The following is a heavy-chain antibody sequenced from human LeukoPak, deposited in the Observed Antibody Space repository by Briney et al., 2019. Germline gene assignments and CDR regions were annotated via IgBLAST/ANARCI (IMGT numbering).Heavy chain of an antibody. Sequence: PGGSLRLSCAASGLTFSSYAMSWVRQAPGKGLEWVSAISGSGGSTYYADSVKGRFTISRDNSKNTLYLQMNSLRAEDTAVYYCAKVSGSGRNYYYYGMDVWGQGTTVTVSS. CDR2: ISGSGGST. CDR1: GLTFSSYA. D-gene: IGHD3-10*01. CDR3: AKVSGSGRNYYYYGMDV. J-gene: IGHJ6*02. V-gene: IGHV3-23*01.